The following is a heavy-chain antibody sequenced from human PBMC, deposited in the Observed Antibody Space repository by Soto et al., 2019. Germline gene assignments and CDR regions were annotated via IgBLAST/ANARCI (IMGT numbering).Heavy chain of an antibody. D-gene: IGHD2-2*01. CDR3: ARLVVVAPVANV. J-gene: IGHJ4*02. Sequence: QLQLQESGPGLVKPSETLSLTCSVSGGSINYNSYHWGWIRQPPGQGLEWIGSIFYTGTTFYNPSLGSRVTMSVDTSKNSFSLHLTSVTAADTAVYFCARLVVVAPVANVWGKGTLVTVSS. CDR2: IFYTGTT. V-gene: IGHV4-39*02. CDR1: GGSINYNSYH.